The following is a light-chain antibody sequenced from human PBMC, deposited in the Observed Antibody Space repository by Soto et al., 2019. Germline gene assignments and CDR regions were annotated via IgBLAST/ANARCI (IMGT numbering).Light chain of an antibody. Sequence: EIVLTQSPATLSLSPGERATLSCRASQSVSSYLAWYQQKPGQAPRLLMYEASNRATGIPARFSGGGSGTDFTLTISSLEPEDFAVYYCQQYGGSSWTFGQGTKVDIK. CDR3: QQYGGSSWT. J-gene: IGKJ1*01. CDR2: EAS. V-gene: IGKV3-11*01. CDR1: QSVSSY.